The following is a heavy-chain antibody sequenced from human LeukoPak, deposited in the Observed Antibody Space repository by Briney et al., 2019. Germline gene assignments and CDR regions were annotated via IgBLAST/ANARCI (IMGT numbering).Heavy chain of an antibody. CDR3: ADSKTSYCDSRGYVFLYVING. CDR2: ISSTSSYI. J-gene: IGHJ6*02. D-gene: IGHD3-22*01. V-gene: IGHV3-21*01. CDR1: GFTFSNYC. Sequence: GGSLRLSCAASGFTFSNYCMNWVRQTPDKGLEWVASISSTSSYIYYTDSVRGRFTISRDNTKNSLYLQMNSLRAEDTAVYYCADSKTSYCDSRGYVFLYVINGWGQGTTVTVSS.